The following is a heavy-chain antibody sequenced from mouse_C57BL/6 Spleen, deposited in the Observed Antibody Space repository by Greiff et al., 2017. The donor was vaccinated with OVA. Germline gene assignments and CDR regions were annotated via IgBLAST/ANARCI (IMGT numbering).Heavy chain of an antibody. J-gene: IGHJ4*01. CDR2: INPNNGGT. CDR3: ERDARDYAMDY. CDR1: GYTFTDYY. Sequence: EVQLQQSGPELVKPGASVKISCKASGYTFTDYYMNWVKQSHGKSLEWIGDINPNNGGTSYNEKFKGKATLTVDKSYSTAYMELRSLTSEDSAVDYCERDARDYAMDYWGQGTTVTVSS. V-gene: IGHV1-26*01.